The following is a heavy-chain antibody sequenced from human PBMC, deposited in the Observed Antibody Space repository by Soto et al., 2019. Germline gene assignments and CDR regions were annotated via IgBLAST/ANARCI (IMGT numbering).Heavy chain of an antibody. V-gene: IGHV3-7*03. CDR2: INEDGSEK. J-gene: IGHJ4*02. D-gene: IGHD3-10*01. CDR3: AHSLKWFGELPPQY. CDR1: GFALSTYW. Sequence: GGSLRLSCAASGFALSTYWMTWVRQAPGKGLEWVANINEDGSEKYHVDSVKGRFIVSRDNAKNSLYLQMTNMDPVDTATYYCAHSLKWFGELPPQYWGQGTLVTVSS.